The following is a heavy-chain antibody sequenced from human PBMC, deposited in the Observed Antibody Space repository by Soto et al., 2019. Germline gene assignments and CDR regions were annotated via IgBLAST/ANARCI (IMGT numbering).Heavy chain of an antibody. J-gene: IGHJ1*01. Sequence: QVQLQESGPGLVKPSQTLSLTCTVSGGSISSGGYYWSWIRQHPGKGLEWIGYIYYSGSTYYNPSLKSRVTISVDPSKNQFSLKLSSVTAADTAVYYCARDQAIVGATTDYFQHWGQGTLVTVSS. V-gene: IGHV4-31*03. D-gene: IGHD1-26*01. CDR2: IYYSGST. CDR1: GGSISSGGYY. CDR3: ARDQAIVGATTDYFQH.